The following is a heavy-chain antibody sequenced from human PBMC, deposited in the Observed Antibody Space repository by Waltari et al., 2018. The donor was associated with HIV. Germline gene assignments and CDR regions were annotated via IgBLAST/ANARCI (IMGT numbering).Heavy chain of an antibody. V-gene: IGHV3-21*01. CDR1: GFTFSSYS. J-gene: IGHJ6*02. CDR2: ISSSSSYI. Sequence: EVQLVESGGGLVKPGGSLRLSCAASGFTFSSYSMNWVRQDPGKGLDVVSSISSSSSYIYYADSVKGRFTSSRDNAKNSLYLQMNSLRAEDMAVYYFARDFWGGYYYGMDVWGQGTTVTVSS. D-gene: IGHD3-16*01. CDR3: ARDFWGGYYYGMDV.